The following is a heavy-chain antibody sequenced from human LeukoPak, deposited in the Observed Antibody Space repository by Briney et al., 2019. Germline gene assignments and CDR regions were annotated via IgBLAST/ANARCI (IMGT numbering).Heavy chain of an antibody. CDR2: IFYSGST. CDR1: GGSISNSSYY. D-gene: IGHD3-22*01. J-gene: IGHJ4*02. Sequence: SETLSLTCTVSGGSISNSSYYWGWIRQPPGKGLEWIGSIFYSGSTYYNPSLKSRVTISVDTSKNQFSLKLSSVTAADTAVYYCARMSYDSSGYYGSFDYWGQGTLVTVSS. V-gene: IGHV4-39*07. CDR3: ARMSYDSSGYYGSFDY.